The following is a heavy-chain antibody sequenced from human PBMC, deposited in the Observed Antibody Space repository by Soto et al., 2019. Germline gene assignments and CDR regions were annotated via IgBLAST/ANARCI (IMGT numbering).Heavy chain of an antibody. CDR2: IKSETDGGTT. CDR1: GFPFSYAW. D-gene: IGHD3-16*02. J-gene: IGHJ4*02. CDR3: TTYDYIWGNSRIRWAY. V-gene: IGHV3-15*01. Sequence: EVQLVESGGGLVQPGGSLRLSCAASGFPFSYAWMSWVRQAPGEGLEWVARIKSETDGGTTDYAAPVEGRFTISRHDSKNTLDLQMNNLKTEDTAVHYCTTYDYIWGNSRIRWAYWGQGTLVTVSS.